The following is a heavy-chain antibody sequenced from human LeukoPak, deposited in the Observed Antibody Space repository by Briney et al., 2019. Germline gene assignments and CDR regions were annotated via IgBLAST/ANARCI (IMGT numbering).Heavy chain of an antibody. CDR3: AKDAQRGFDYSNSLEY. V-gene: IGHV3-33*06. D-gene: IGHD4-11*01. CDR1: GFTFSHYC. CDR2: IWSDGSNK. Sequence: PGGSLRLSCAASGFTFSHYCMHWVRQAPGRGLEGVAGIWSDGSNKFYADSVKGRFTISRDNSQNTVDLHMNILRAEDTAVYYCAKDAQRGFDYSNSLEYWGQGTLVTVSS. J-gene: IGHJ4*02.